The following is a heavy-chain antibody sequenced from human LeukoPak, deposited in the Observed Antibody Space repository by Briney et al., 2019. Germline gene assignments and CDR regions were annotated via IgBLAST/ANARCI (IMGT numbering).Heavy chain of an antibody. CDR2: INPNSGGT. CDR1: GYTFTGYY. D-gene: IGHD4-23*01. CDR3: ARVLRYGGNSDY. J-gene: IGHJ4*02. V-gene: IGHV1-2*02. Sequence: ASVKVSCKASGYTFTGYYMHWARQAPGQGLEWMGWINPNSGGTNYAQKFQGRVTMTRDTSISTAYMELSRLRSDDTAVYYCARVLRYGGNSDYWGQGTLVTVSS.